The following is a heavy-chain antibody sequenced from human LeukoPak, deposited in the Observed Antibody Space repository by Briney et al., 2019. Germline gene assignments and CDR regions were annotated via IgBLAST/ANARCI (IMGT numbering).Heavy chain of an antibody. CDR3: ARGAYYYDSSGQEDAFDI. J-gene: IGHJ3*02. V-gene: IGHV3-13*01. D-gene: IGHD3-22*01. CDR1: GFTFSSYD. CDR2: IGTAGDT. Sequence: GGPLRLSCAASGFTFSSYDMHWARQATGKGLEWVSAIGTAGDTYYPGSVKGRFTISRENAKNSLYLQMNSLRAGDTAVYYCARGAYYYDSSGQEDAFDIWGQGTMVTVSS.